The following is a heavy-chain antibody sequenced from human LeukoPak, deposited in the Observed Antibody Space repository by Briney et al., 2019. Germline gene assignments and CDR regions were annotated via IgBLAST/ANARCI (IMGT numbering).Heavy chain of an antibody. V-gene: IGHV4-39*01. D-gene: IGHD6-19*01. CDR1: GGSISSSSYF. CDR3: ARHIILLAGTFQPLFDY. Sequence: SETLSLTCTVSGGSISSSSYFWGWIRQPPGKGLEWIGSIYYSGSTYYNPSLKSRVTISVDTSKNQFSLKLSSVTAADTAMYYCARHIILLAGTFQPLFDYWGQGTLVTVSS. J-gene: IGHJ4*02. CDR2: IYYSGST.